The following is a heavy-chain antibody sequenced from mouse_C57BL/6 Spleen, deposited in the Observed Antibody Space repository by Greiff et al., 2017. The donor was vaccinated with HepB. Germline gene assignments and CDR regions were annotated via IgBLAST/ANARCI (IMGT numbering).Heavy chain of an antibody. J-gene: IGHJ1*01. CDR1: GYTFTEYT. CDR2: FYPGSGSI. Sequence: QVQLKESGAELVKPGASVKLSCKASGYTFTEYTIHWVKQRSGQGLEWIGWFYPGSGSIKYNEKFKDKATLTADKSSSTVYMELSRLTSEDSAVYFCASHEDINGYFDVWGAGTTVTVSS. D-gene: IGHD1-1*01. CDR3: ASHEDINGYFDV. V-gene: IGHV1-62-2*01.